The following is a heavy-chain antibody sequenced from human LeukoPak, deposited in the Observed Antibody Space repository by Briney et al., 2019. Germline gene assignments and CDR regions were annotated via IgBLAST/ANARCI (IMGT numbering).Heavy chain of an antibody. CDR2: ISYNGNII. CDR3: ARGVEVVAADVFDH. D-gene: IGHD2-2*01. Sequence: PGGSLRLSCEASGFPFDGYALHWVRQAPGKGLGWVALISYNGNIIEYADSVKGRFTISRDNSKNTLFLLMNSLTREDTAVYYCARGVEVVAADVFDHWGQGSLVTVSS. V-gene: IGHV3-30*04. J-gene: IGHJ4*02. CDR1: GFPFDGYA.